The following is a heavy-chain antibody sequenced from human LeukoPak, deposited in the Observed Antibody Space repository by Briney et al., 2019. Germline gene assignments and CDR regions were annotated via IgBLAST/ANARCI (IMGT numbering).Heavy chain of an antibody. V-gene: IGHV4-31*03. D-gene: IGHD4-17*01. Sequence: SETLSLTCTVSGGSISSGGYYWSWIRQRPGKGLEWIGYIYYSGSTYYNPSLKSRVTISVDTSKNQFSLKLSSVTAADTAVYYCARDNHAYGDSHPFDYWGQGTLVTVSS. CDR2: IYYSGST. CDR1: GGSISSGGYY. CDR3: ARDNHAYGDSHPFDY. J-gene: IGHJ4*02.